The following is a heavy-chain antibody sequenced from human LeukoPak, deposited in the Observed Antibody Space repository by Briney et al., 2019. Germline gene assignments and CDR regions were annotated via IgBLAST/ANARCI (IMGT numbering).Heavy chain of an antibody. CDR2: ISGSGGST. V-gene: IGHV3-23*01. Sequence: GGSLRLSCAASGFTFSSYAMSWVRHAPGEGLEWVSAISGSGGSTYYADSVKSRFTISRDNSKNTQYLQMNSLRAQDTAVYYCAIPPVRSSSYSEFDYWGQGTLVTVSS. CDR1: GFTFSSYA. CDR3: AIPPVRSSSYSEFDY. J-gene: IGHJ4*02. D-gene: IGHD3-22*01.